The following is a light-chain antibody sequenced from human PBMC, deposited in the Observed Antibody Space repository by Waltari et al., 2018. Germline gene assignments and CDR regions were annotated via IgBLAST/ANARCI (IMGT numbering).Light chain of an antibody. V-gene: IGKV3-20*01. Sequence: EIVLTQSPGSLSSSPGERVTLACRASQSVTRDVAGYQQKPGQAPRLLIFGASNRATGIPDRFSGSGSETDFSLTISRLEPEDFAVYYCQHYVRLPATFGRGTKVEIK. CDR2: GAS. CDR3: QHYVRLPAT. CDR1: QSVTRD. J-gene: IGKJ1*01.